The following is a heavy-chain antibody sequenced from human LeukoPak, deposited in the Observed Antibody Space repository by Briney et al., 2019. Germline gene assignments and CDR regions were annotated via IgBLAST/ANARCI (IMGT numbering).Heavy chain of an antibody. D-gene: IGHD3-22*01. Sequence: GGSLRLSCAASGFTFSSYAMHWVRQAPGKGLEWVASISSSSSYIYYADSVKGRFTISRDNAKNSLYLQMNSLRAEDTAVFYCARSPYYDSGGYSNFDYWGQGTLVTVSS. CDR2: ISSSSSYI. V-gene: IGHV3-21*01. CDR1: GFTFSSYA. CDR3: ARSPYYDSGGYSNFDY. J-gene: IGHJ4*02.